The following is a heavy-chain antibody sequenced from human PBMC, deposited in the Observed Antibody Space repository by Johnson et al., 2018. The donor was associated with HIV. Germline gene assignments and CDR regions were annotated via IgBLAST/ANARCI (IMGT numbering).Heavy chain of an antibody. CDR3: TRVMGGYYSSSFGNAFDI. D-gene: IGHD3-22*01. CDR2: INWNGGST. CDR1: GFTFDDFG. Sequence: VLLLESGGGVVRPGGSLRLSCAASGFTFDDFGMNWVRQAPGKGLEWVSGINWNGGSTDYADSMKGRLTISRDNAKNSLYLEMHSLRAEDTALYFCTRVMGGYYSSSFGNAFDIWGQGTVVTVSS. J-gene: IGHJ3*02. V-gene: IGHV3-20*04.